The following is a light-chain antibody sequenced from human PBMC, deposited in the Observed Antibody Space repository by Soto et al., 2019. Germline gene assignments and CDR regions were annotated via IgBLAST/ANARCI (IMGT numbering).Light chain of an antibody. CDR3: MQALQTPLT. J-gene: IGKJ4*01. Sequence: DIVMTQSPLSLSVTPGESASISCRSSQSLLQSNGNNYLDWYLQKPGQAPQLLIYLGSNRASGVPDRFSGSGSGTDVILKISRVEAEDVGVYYCMQALQTPLTFGGGTKVEIK. CDR1: QSLLQSNGNNY. V-gene: IGKV2-28*01. CDR2: LGS.